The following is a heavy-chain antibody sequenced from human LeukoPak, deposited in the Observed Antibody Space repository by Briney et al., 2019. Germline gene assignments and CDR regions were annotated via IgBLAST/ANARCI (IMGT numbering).Heavy chain of an antibody. CDR1: GGSISNYY. V-gene: IGHV4-59*01. Sequence: SETLSLTCTVSGGSISNYYWSWIRQPPGKGLEWIGYTYSSGSTNYNPSLKSRVTISVDTSKNQFSLKLSSVTAADTAVYYCARFAYCGGHCWYYFDYWGQGSLVTVSS. J-gene: IGHJ4*02. CDR3: ARFAYCGGHCWYYFDY. D-gene: IGHD2-21*02. CDR2: TYSSGST.